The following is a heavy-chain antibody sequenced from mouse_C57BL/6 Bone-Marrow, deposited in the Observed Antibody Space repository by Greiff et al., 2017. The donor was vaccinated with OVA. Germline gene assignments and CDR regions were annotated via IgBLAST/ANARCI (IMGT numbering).Heavy chain of an antibody. D-gene: IGHD1-1*01. CDR2: IYPRSGNT. V-gene: IGHV1-81*01. Sequence: VQLQQSGAELARPGASVKLSCKASGYTFTSYGISWVKQRPGQGLEWIGEIYPRSGNTYYNEKFKGKATLTADKSSSTAYMELRSLTSEDSAVYFCARREGYYGSSYWFAYWGQGTLVTVSA. CDR1: GYTFTSYG. CDR3: ARREGYYGSSYWFAY. J-gene: IGHJ3*01.